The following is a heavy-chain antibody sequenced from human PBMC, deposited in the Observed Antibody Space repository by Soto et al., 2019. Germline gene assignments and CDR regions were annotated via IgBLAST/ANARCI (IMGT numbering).Heavy chain of an antibody. CDR1: GFDFSAYA. CDR2: IGGSGDNI. V-gene: IGHV3-23*01. J-gene: IGHJ4*02. D-gene: IGHD3-16*01. Sequence: LRLSCAASGFDFSAYAMSWVRQAPGKGLEWVAGIGGSGDNIYNADSVKGRFTISRDNSKNTTYLQMNSLRDDDTAVYYCVKGGWGDFWGQGTLVTVSS. CDR3: VKGGWGDF.